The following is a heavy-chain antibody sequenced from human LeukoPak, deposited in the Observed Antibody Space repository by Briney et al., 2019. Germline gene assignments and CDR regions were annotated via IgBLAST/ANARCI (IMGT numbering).Heavy chain of an antibody. CDR1: GFTFSRYS. V-gene: IGHV3-7*03. Sequence: GGSLRLSCADSGFTFSRYSMNWARQAPGKGLEWVASINHNGNVNYYVDSVKGRFTISRDNAKNSLYLQMSNLRAEDTAVYFCARGGGLDVGGQGATVTVSS. D-gene: IGHD3-16*01. CDR3: ARGGGLDV. CDR2: INHNGNVN. J-gene: IGHJ6*02.